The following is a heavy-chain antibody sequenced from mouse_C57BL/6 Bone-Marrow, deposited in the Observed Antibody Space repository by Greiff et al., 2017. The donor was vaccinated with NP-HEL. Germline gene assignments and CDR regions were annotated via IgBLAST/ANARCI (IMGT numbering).Heavy chain of an antibody. Sequence: QVQLQQPGAELVKPGASVKLSCKASGYTFTSYWMHWVKQRPGQGLEWIGMIHPNSGSTNYNEKFKSKATLTVDKSSSTAYMQLSSLTSEDSAVYYCAKGSKGLRRAPYAMDYWGPGTSVTVSS. CDR2: IHPNSGST. J-gene: IGHJ4*01. V-gene: IGHV1-64*01. CDR1: GYTFTSYW. D-gene: IGHD2-2*01. CDR3: AKGSKGLRRAPYAMDY.